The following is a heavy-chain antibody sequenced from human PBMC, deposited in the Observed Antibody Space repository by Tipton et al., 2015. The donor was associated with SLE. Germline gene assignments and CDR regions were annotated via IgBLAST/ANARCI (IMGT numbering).Heavy chain of an antibody. Sequence: TLSLTCTVSGASISSGSYFWGWIRQSAGEGLEWLGRIRTSGNTHYNPSLSSRLTISLDTSRNQFSLRLTSVTAADTAVYYCARNPGYWGQGSLVTVSS. V-gene: IGHV4-61*02. D-gene: IGHD1-14*01. CDR2: IRTSGNT. J-gene: IGHJ4*02. CDR1: GASISSGSYF. CDR3: ARNPGY.